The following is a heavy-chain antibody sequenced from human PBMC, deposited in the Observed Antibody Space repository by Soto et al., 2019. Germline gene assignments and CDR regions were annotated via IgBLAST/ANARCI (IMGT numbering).Heavy chain of an antibody. J-gene: IGHJ4*02. CDR3: ARFILGDDY. CDR1: GGTFSNST. Sequence: QVQLVQSGAEVRKPGSSVKVSCQASGGTFSNSTVTWVRQAPGQGLEWMGRLIPILGLATYAQKFRGTLTITADKSTTTAYMELRSLRSEDSAIYYSARFILGDDYWGQGTLVTVSS. D-gene: IGHD5-12*01. V-gene: IGHV1-69*02. CDR2: LIPILGLA.